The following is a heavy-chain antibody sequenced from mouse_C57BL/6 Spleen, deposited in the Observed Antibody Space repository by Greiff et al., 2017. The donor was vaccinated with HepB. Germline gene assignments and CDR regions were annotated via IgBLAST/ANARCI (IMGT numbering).Heavy chain of an antibody. D-gene: IGHD2-4*01. CDR1: GYTFTSYW. V-gene: IGHV1-72*01. CDR2: IDPNSGGT. J-gene: IGHJ3*01. CDR3: AREGPDYDRAAY. Sequence: QVQLQQPGAELVKPGASVKLSCKASGYTFTSYWMHWVKQRPGRGLEWIGRIDPNSGGTKYNEKFKSKATLTVDKPASPAYMQLSSLTSEDSAVYYCAREGPDYDRAAYWGQGTLVTVSA.